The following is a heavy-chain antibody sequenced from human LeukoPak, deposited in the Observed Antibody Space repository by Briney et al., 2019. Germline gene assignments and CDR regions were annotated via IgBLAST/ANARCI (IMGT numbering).Heavy chain of an antibody. V-gene: IGHV1-18*01. CDR1: GYTFTSYD. CDR2: ISTYNGNT. J-gene: IGHJ6*03. D-gene: IGHD6-13*01. CDR3: ARCINIAAAGTGYYYYYMYV. Sequence: GASVKVSCKASGYTFTSYDISWVRQAPGQGLEWMGWISTYNGNTNYAQKLQGRVTMTTDTSTSTAYMELRSLSSDGTAVYYCARCINIAAAGTGYYYYYMYVGGRGTTVTVFS.